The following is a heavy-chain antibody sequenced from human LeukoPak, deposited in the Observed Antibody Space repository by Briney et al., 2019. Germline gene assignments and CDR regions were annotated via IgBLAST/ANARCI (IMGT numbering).Heavy chain of an antibody. CDR3: ARVGWELLGPFDH. CDR2: IYYSGST. CDR1: GGSFSGYY. Sequence: SETLSLTCAVYGGSFSGYYWSWIRQPPGKGLEWIGYIYYSGSTNYNPSLKSRVTISVDRSKNQFSLKLRSVIAADTAVYYCARVGWELLGPFDHWGQGTLVTVSS. J-gene: IGHJ4*02. D-gene: IGHD1-26*01. V-gene: IGHV4-59*01.